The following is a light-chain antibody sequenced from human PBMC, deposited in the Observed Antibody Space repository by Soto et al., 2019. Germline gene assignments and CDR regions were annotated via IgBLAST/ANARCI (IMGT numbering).Light chain of an antibody. CDR2: GNT. J-gene: IGLJ1*01. CDR1: SSDIGAGFD. CDR3: QSYENSRTGFYV. V-gene: IGLV1-40*01. Sequence: QSVLTQPPSVSGAPGRRVTISCSGSSSDIGAGFDVRWYQHLPGTAPKLLIYGNTNRPSGVPGRFSVSKSCTSASLVISGLQAEDEADYYCQSYENSRTGFYVFGTGTKVTVL.